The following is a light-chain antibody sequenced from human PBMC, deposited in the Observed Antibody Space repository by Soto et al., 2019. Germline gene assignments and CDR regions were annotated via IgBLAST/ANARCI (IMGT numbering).Light chain of an antibody. V-gene: IGKV3-20*01. CDR2: GAS. CDR1: QSVSSSY. J-gene: IGKJ1*01. Sequence: IVLTQSPGTLSLSPGERATLSCRASQSVSSSYLAWYQQKPGQAPRILIYGASSRATGIPDRFSGSGSGTDFTLTISRLEPEDFAVYYCQQYGSSPWTFGQGTKVDIK. CDR3: QQYGSSPWT.